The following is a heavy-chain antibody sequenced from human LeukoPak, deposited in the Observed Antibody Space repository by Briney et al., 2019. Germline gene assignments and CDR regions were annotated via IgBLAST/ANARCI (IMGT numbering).Heavy chain of an antibody. Sequence: GRSLRLPCAASGFTFSSYGMHWVRQAPGKGLEWVAVISYDGSNKYYADSVKGRFTISRDNSKNTLYLQMNSLRAEDTAVYYCAKDFDIAAWFGDWEDVPPPFDYWGQGTLVTVSS. V-gene: IGHV3-30*18. CDR2: ISYDGSNK. D-gene: IGHD3-10*01. CDR3: AKDFDIAAWFGDWEDVPPPFDY. J-gene: IGHJ4*02. CDR1: GFTFSSYG.